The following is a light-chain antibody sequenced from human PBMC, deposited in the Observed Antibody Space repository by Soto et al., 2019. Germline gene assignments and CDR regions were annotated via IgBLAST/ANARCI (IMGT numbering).Light chain of an antibody. Sequence: DILMTQSPATLSVSPWESVTFSCRASQSVTSNLAWYQHKTGQAPRILVYGESAGATGIPARFSGSGSGTELTLTINSLQSEDFAIYYCQKYDSWPATFGGGTKVDIK. CDR3: QKYDSWPAT. CDR1: QSVTSN. J-gene: IGKJ4*01. CDR2: GES. V-gene: IGKV3-15*01.